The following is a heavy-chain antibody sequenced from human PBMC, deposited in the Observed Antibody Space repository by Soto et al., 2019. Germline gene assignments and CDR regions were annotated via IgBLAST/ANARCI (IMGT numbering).Heavy chain of an antibody. J-gene: IGHJ3*02. D-gene: IGHD3-9*01. V-gene: IGHV2-5*02. Sequence: QITLKESGPPLVKPTQTLTLTCTFSGFSLSTSGVGVGWIRQPPGKALEWLALIYWDDDKRYSPSLKSRLTITKDTSKNQVVLTMTNMDPVDTATYYCARQYYDILTGISGKECAFDIWGQGTMVTVSS. CDR3: ARQYYDILTGISGKECAFDI. CDR1: GFSLSTSGVG. CDR2: IYWDDDK.